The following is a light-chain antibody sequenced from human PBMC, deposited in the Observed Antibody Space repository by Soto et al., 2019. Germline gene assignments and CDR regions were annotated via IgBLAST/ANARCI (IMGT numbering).Light chain of an antibody. Sequence: DILMTQSPSSLSSSLGDRVTITCRASQGISNYLAWYQQKPGKVHKLLIYAAYTMQSGVQSRFSGSGSGTDFTLTIRRLQPEDVATYYCKKYNSAPFTFGQGTRLEIK. CDR1: QGISNY. CDR3: KKYNSAPFT. J-gene: IGKJ5*01. CDR2: AAY. V-gene: IGKV1-27*01.